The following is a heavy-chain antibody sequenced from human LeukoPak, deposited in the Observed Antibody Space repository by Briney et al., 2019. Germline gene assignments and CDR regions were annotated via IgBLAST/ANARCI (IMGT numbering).Heavy chain of an antibody. V-gene: IGHV3-23*01. D-gene: IGHD6-19*01. Sequence: PGGSLRLSCAASGFTFSSYAMSGVRQAPGKGLEWVSAISGSGGSTYYADSVKGRFTISRENSKNTLYLQMNSLRAEDTAVYYCAKARARGWYLSGTSMDVWGKGTTVTVSS. CDR2: ISGSGGST. J-gene: IGHJ6*03. CDR3: AKARARGWYLSGTSMDV. CDR1: GFTFSSYA.